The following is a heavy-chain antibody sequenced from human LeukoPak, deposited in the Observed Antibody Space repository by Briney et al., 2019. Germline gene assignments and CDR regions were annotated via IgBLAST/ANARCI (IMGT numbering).Heavy chain of an antibody. CDR1: GFTFSSYA. CDR3: ASGGEMATSYY. V-gene: IGHV3-23*01. Sequence: GGSLRLSCAASGFTFSSYAMSWVRQAPGKGLEWVSAISGSGGSTYYADSVKGRFTISRDNSKNTLYLQMNSLRAEDTAVYYCASGGEMATSYYWGQGTLVTVSS. D-gene: IGHD5-24*01. CDR2: ISGSGGST. J-gene: IGHJ4*02.